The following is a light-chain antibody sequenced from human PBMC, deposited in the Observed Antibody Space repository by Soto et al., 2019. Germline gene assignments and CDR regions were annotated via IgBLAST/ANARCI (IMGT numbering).Light chain of an antibody. CDR1: QTVRDY. CDR2: AAS. V-gene: IGKV1-39*01. J-gene: IGKJ1*01. Sequence: DIQMTQSPSSLSASVGDVVTITCRASQTVRDYLNWYQQKPGKAPSLIMYAASTLQTGVPSRFSGNGSGTDFSLTITNLQLEDVGAFYCQQTSKTPWTFGQGTKVEV. CDR3: QQTSKTPWT.